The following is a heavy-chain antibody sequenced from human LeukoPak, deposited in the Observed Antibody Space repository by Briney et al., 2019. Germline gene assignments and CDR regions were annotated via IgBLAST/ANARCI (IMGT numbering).Heavy chain of an antibody. J-gene: IGHJ5*02. CDR1: GASISSCDHY. CDR3: ARDRRGYYGSGSNWFDP. CDR2: IYYSGAT. D-gene: IGHD3-10*01. Sequence: SETLSLTCTVSGASISSCDHYWSWIRQPPGKGLEWIGYIYYSGATYYNPSLKSRVGISVDTSKNQFSLKLRSVTAADTAIYYCARDRRGYYGSGSNWFDPWGQGTLVTVST. V-gene: IGHV4-30-4*08.